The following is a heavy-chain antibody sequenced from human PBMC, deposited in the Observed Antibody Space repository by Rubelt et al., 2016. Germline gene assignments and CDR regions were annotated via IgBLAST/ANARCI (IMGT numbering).Heavy chain of an antibody. CDR1: GFTFRSCA. CDR2: IVDNGGTT. J-gene: IGHJ4*02. Sequence: VQLVESGGGLVQPGGSLRLSCAASGFTFRSCAMHWVRQAPGKGLEYVSAIVDNGGTTYYADSVKGRFTISRDNSKNTLYLQMNSLRAEETAVYYCAKDRVGSWFSLDYWGQGTLVTVST. CDR3: AKDRVGSWFSLDY. D-gene: IGHD6-13*01. V-gene: IGHV3-64*04.